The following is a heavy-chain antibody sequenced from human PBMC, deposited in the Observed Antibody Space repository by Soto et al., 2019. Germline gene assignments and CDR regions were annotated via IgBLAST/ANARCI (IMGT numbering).Heavy chain of an antibody. V-gene: IGHV3-23*01. J-gene: IGHJ5*02. CDR3: AKPGIAVAGTFSWFDP. CDR2: ISGSGGST. CDR1: GFTFSSYA. D-gene: IGHD6-19*01. Sequence: GGSLRLSCAASGFTFSSYAMSWVRQAPGKGLEWVSAISGSGGSTYYADSVKGRFTISRDNSKDTLYLQMNSLRAEDTAVYYCAKPGIAVAGTFSWFDPWGQGTLVTVSS.